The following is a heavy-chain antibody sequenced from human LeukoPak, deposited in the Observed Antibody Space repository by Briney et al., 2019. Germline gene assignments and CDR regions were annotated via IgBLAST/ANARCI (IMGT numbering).Heavy chain of an antibody. CDR1: GGSISSYY. CDR2: IYTSGST. D-gene: IGHD1-1*01. V-gene: IGHV4-4*07. CDR3: ATHGTTQGWFDP. J-gene: IGHJ5*02. Sequence: SETLSLTCTVSGGSISSYYWSWIRQPAGKGLEWIGRIYTSGSTNYNPSLKSRVTMPVDTSKNQFSLKLSSVTAADTAVYYCATHGTTQGWFDPWGQGTLVTVSS.